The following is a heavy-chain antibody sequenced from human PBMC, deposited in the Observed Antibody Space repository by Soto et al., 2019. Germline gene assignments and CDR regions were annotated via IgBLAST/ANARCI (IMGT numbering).Heavy chain of an antibody. D-gene: IGHD6-13*01. V-gene: IGHV4-39*01. CDR1: GGSISSGTYY. CDR3: ARSTIAAAGTGPLDY. CDR2: IYYSGST. Sequence: SETLSLTCTVSGGSISSGTYYWGWIRQPPGKGLEWIANIYYSGSTYYNPSLKSRVTISVDTSKSQFSLKLSSVTAADTAVYYCARSTIAAAGTGPLDYWGQGTLVTVSS. J-gene: IGHJ4*02.